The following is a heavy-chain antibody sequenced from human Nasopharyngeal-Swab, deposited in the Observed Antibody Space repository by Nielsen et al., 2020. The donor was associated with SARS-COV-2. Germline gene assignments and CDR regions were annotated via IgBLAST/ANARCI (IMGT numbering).Heavy chain of an antibody. CDR3: ARDVESDSSGYYYYYGMDV. D-gene: IGHD3-22*01. Sequence: ASVKVSCKASGYTFTSYGISWVRQAPGQGLEWMGWISAYNGNTNYAQKLQGRVTMTTDTSTSTAYMELRSLRSDDTAVYYCARDVESDSSGYYYYYGMDVWGQGTTVTVS. CDR1: GYTFTSYG. CDR2: ISAYNGNT. V-gene: IGHV1-18*01. J-gene: IGHJ6*02.